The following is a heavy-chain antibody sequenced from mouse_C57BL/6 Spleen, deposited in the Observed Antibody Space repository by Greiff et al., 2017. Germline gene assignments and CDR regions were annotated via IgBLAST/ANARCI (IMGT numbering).Heavy chain of an antibody. D-gene: IGHD2-2*01. CDR1: GYAFSSSW. V-gene: IGHV1-82*01. J-gene: IGHJ3*01. CDR3: ARGRGNDWGWFAY. Sequence: QVQLQQSGPELVKPGASVKISCKASGYAFSSSWMNWVKQRPGKGLEWIGRLNPGDGDTNYNGKFKGKATLTADKSSSTAYTQLSSLTSEYSAVYFCARGRGNDWGWFAYWGQGTLVTVSA. CDR2: LNPGDGDT.